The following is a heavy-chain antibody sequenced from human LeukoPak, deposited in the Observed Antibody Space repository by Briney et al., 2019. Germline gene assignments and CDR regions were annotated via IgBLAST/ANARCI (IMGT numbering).Heavy chain of an antibody. V-gene: IGHV4-34*01. CDR2: INHSGST. CDR1: GGSSSGYY. D-gene: IGHD1-7*01. J-gene: IGHJ4*02. CDR3: ARGRWIYDY. Sequence: ASETLSLTCAVYGGSSSGYYWSWIRQPPGKGLEWIGEINHSGSTNYNPSLKSRVTISVDTSKNQFSLKLSSVTAADTAVYYCARGRWIYDYWGQGTLVTVSS.